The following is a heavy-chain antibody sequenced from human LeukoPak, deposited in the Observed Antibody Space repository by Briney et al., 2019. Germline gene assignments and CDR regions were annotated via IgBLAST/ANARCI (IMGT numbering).Heavy chain of an antibody. CDR2: IWYDGSSK. CDR3: ASRGQALDY. CDR1: GFIFSNYG. J-gene: IGHJ4*02. D-gene: IGHD3-10*01. Sequence: GGSLRLSCAASGFIFSNYGMHWVRQAPGKGLEWVALIWYDGSSKHYADSVKGRFTISRDNSKNTLYLQMSSLRVEDTAVYYCASRGQALDYWGQGTLVTVSS. V-gene: IGHV3-33*01.